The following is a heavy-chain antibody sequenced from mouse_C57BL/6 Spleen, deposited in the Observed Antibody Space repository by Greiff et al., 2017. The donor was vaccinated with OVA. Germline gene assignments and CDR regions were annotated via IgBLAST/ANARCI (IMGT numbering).Heavy chain of an antibody. CDR3: ARGLGLEDY. D-gene: IGHD4-1*01. J-gene: IGHJ2*01. CDR1: GYTFTSYW. V-gene: IGHV1-59*01. Sequence: QVQLQQPGAELVRPGTSVKLSCKASGYTFTSYWMHWVKQRPGQGLEWIGVIDPSDSYTNYNQKFKGKATLTVDTSSSTAYMQLSSLTSEDSAVYYCARGLGLEDYWGQGTTLTVSS. CDR2: IDPSDSYT.